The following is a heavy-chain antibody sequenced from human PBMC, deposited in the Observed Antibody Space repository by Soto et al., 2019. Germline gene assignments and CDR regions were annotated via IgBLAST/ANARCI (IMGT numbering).Heavy chain of an antibody. D-gene: IGHD3-10*01. V-gene: IGHV2-5*02. CDR3: ARRQSIMIRGANAFDI. J-gene: IGHJ3*02. CDR1: GFSLITTGAG. Sequence: QITLKESGPTLVQPTQTLTLTCSFSGFSLITTGAGVGWIRQPPGKAPEWLALIYWDGEKRYSPALKSRLTMNKESSKNQVVLTMTNMDPVDTATYYCARRQSIMIRGANAFDIWGQGTFLSVSS. CDR2: IYWDGEK.